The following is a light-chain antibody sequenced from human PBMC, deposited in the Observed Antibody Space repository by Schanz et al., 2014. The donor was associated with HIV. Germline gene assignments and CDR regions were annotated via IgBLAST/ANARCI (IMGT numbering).Light chain of an antibody. CDR1: SSDVGDYNY. CDR2: EVS. V-gene: IGLV2-8*01. J-gene: IGLJ2*01. CDR3: ASYAGSNNLV. Sequence: QSALTQPPSASGSPGQSVTISCTGTSSDVGDYNYVSWYQQHPGTAPKIMIYEVSKRPSGVPDRFSGSKSGNTASLTVSGLQAEDEADYYCASYAGSNNLVFGGGTKLTVL.